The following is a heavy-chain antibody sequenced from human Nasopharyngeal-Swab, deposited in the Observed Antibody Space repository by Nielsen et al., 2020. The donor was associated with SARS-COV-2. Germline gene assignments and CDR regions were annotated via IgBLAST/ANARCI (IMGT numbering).Heavy chain of an antibody. V-gene: IGHV4-34*01. Sequence: SETLSLTCAVYGGSFSGYYWSWIRQPPGKGLEWIGEINHSGSTNYNPSLKSRVTISVDTSKNQFSLKLSSVTAADTAVYYCARALFGVVIIPPHYGMDVWGQGTTVTVSS. CDR2: INHSGST. J-gene: IGHJ6*02. CDR3: ARALFGVVIIPPHYGMDV. D-gene: IGHD3-3*01. CDR1: GGSFSGYY.